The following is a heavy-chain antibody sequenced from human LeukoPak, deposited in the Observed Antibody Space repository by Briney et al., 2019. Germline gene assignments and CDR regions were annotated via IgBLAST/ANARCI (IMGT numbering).Heavy chain of an antibody. CDR2: INHSGST. Sequence: SETLSLTCAVYGGSFSGYYWSWIRQPPGKGLEWIGEINHSGSTNYNPSLKSRVTISLDTSKNQFSLKLSSVTAADTAVYYCARHPSGWYYYMDVWGKGTTVTISS. D-gene: IGHD6-19*01. V-gene: IGHV4-34*01. CDR3: ARHPSGWYYYMDV. J-gene: IGHJ6*03. CDR1: GGSFSGYY.